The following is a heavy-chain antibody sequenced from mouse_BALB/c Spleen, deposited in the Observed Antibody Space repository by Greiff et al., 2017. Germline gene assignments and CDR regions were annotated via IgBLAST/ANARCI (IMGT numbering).Heavy chain of an antibody. D-gene: IGHD2-2*01. Sequence: DVKLVESGGDLVKPGGSLTLSCAASGFTFSSYGMSWVRQTPDKRLEWVATISSGGSYTYYPDSVKGRFTISRDNAKNTLYLQMSSLKSEDTAMYYCARHEGYDGAYYFDYWGQGTTLTVSS. CDR2: ISSGGSYT. CDR1: GFTFSSYG. J-gene: IGHJ2*01. V-gene: IGHV5-6*02. CDR3: ARHEGYDGAYYFDY.